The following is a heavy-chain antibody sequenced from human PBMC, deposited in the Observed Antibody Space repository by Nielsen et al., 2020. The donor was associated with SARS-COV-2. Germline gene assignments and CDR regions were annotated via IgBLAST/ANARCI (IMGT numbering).Heavy chain of an antibody. Sequence: GESLKISCAASGFTFNIYAMAWVRRAPGRGLEWVSGTSASGASTYYADSAKGRFSISRDNSRNTLYLQMNSLRVEDTAIYFCAKDDVVRGDAYDIWGQGTVVTVSS. CDR1: GFTFNIYA. J-gene: IGHJ3*02. CDR2: TSASGAST. D-gene: IGHD3-10*01. V-gene: IGHV3-23*01. CDR3: AKDDVVRGDAYDI.